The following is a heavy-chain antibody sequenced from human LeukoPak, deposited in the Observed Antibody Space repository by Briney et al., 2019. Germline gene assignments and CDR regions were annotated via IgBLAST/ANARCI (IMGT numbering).Heavy chain of an antibody. Sequence: ASVKVSCKASGGTFSSYAISWVRQAPGQGLEWMGGIIPIFGTANYAQKFQGRVTITTDESTSTAYMELSSLRSEDTAVYYCARSSALDSYFDYWGQGTLATVSS. CDR3: ARSSALDSYFDY. V-gene: IGHV1-69*05. CDR2: IIPIFGTA. D-gene: IGHD3/OR15-3a*01. CDR1: GGTFSSYA. J-gene: IGHJ4*02.